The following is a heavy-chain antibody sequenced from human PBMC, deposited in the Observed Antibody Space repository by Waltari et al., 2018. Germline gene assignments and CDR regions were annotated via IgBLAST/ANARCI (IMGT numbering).Heavy chain of an antibody. CDR1: GFTFSRHW. J-gene: IGHJ6*03. CDR3: ARIAARYYVDV. D-gene: IGHD2-21*01. Sequence: EVQLVESGGDLVQPGGSLRLSCEVSGFTFSRHWLYWVRHAPGKGLVWVSRINSDGDSPRYADSVKGRVTVSRDNAKNTLSLQITNLRVEDTAIYYCARIAARYYVDVWGKGTTVIVSS. V-gene: IGHV3-74*01. CDR2: INSDGDSP.